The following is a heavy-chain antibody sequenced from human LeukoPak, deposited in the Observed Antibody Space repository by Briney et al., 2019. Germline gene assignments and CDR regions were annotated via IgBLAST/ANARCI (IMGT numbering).Heavy chain of an antibody. Sequence: GGSLRLSCAASGFTFSSYAMHWVRQAPGKGLEWVAVISYDGSNKYYADSVKGRFTISRDNSKNTLYLQMNSLRAEDTAVHYCARDYSSSFLYYYGMDVWGQGTTVTVSS. V-gene: IGHV3-30-3*01. CDR1: GFTFSSYA. CDR3: ARDYSSSFLYYYGMDV. CDR2: ISYDGSNK. D-gene: IGHD6-13*01. J-gene: IGHJ6*02.